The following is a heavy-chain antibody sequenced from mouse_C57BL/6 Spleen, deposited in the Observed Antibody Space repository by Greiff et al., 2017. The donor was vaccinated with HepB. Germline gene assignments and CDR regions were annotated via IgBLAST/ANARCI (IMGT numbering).Heavy chain of an antibody. CDR1: GYTFTSYW. CDR2: IDPSDSET. J-gene: IGHJ4*01. CDR3: ASMVNYAMDY. Sequence: QVQLQQPGAELVRPGSSVKLSCKASGYTFTSYWMHWVKQRPIQGLEWIGNIDPSDSETHYNQKFKDKATLTVDKSSSTAYMQLSSLTSEDSAVYYCASMVNYAMDYWGQGTSVTVSS. V-gene: IGHV1-52*01. D-gene: IGHD2-2*01.